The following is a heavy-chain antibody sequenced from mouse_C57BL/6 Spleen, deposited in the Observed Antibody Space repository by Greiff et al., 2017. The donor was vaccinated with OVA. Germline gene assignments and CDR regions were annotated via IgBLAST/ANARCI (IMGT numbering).Heavy chain of an antibody. Sequence: VQLVESGPELVKPGASVKISCKASGYSFTSYYIHWVKQRPGQGLEWIGWIYPGSGNTKYNEKFKGKATLTADTSSSTAYMQLSSLTSEDSAVYYCASSSGDYFDYWGQGTTLTVSS. CDR1: GYSFTSYY. J-gene: IGHJ2*01. V-gene: IGHV1-66*01. CDR2: IYPGSGNT. CDR3: ASSSGDYFDY. D-gene: IGHD3-2*02.